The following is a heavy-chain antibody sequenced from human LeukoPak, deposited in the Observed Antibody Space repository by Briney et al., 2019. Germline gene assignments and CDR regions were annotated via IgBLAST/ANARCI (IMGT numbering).Heavy chain of an antibody. J-gene: IGHJ4*02. V-gene: IGHV3-23*01. CDR3: AKGRPVTTFDY. CDR1: GFTFSSYA. D-gene: IGHD4-17*01. Sequence: GGSLRRSCAASGFTFSSYAMSWVRQAPGKGLEWVSAISVSVGSTYYADSVKGRFTISRDTSKNTLYRQMSSLRAADTAVYYCAKGRPVTTFDYWGQGTLVTVSS. CDR2: ISVSVGST.